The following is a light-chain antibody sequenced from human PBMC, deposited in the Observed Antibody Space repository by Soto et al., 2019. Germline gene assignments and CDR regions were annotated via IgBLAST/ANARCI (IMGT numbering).Light chain of an antibody. CDR3: QQYNSYSRGT. J-gene: IGKJ1*01. Sequence: DIQMTQSPSTLSASVGDRVTITCRASQSISSWLAWYQQKPGKAPKLLIYKASSLESGVPSRFGGSGSGTEFTLTISSLQPDDFATYYCQQYNSYSRGTFGQGTKVEIK. CDR2: KAS. CDR1: QSISSW. V-gene: IGKV1-5*03.